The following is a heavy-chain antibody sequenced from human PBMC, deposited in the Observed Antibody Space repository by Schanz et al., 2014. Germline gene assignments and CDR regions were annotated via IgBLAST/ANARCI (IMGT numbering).Heavy chain of an antibody. D-gene: IGHD4-17*01. V-gene: IGHV4-31*03. Sequence: QVQLQESGPGLVKPSQTLSLTCTVSGDSISSGGYYWSWIRQHPGKGLEWIGFISYSGSTYYNPSLKSRVTISVDTSKNQFSRSLSSATAADTAVDYCARDRGRGDLPGDIWGQGTMVTVSS. CDR2: ISYSGST. CDR1: GDSISSGGYY. CDR3: ARDRGRGDLPGDI. J-gene: IGHJ3*02.